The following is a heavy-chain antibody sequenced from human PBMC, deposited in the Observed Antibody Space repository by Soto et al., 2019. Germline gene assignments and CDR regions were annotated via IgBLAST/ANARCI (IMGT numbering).Heavy chain of an antibody. CDR3: ARGPAPIVVVPAAILY. V-gene: IGHV3-33*01. CDR2: IWYDGSNK. D-gene: IGHD2-2*01. CDR1: GFTFSSYG. Sequence: HPGGSLRLSCAASGFTFSSYGMHWVRQAPGKGLEWVAVIWYDGSNKYYADSVKGRFTISRDNSKNTLYLQMNSLRAEDTAVYYCARGPAPIVVVPAAILYWGQGT. J-gene: IGHJ4*02.